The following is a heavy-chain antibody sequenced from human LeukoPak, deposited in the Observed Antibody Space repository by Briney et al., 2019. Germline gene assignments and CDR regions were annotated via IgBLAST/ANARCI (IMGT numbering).Heavy chain of an antibody. CDR2: IYYSGST. J-gene: IGHJ5*02. CDR3: ARHQADYNWFDP. D-gene: IGHD2-21*02. Sequence: SETLSLTCTVSGGSISSSSYYWGWIRQPPGKGLEWIGSIYYSGSTYYNPSLKGRVTISVDTSKNQFSLKLSSVTAADTAVYYCARHQADYNWFDPWGQGTLVTVSS. CDR1: GGSISSSSYY. V-gene: IGHV4-39*01.